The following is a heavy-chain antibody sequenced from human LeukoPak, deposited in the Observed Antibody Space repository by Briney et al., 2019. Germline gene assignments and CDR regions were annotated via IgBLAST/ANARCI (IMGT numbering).Heavy chain of an antibody. CDR3: ARDRGPYSSSWGLGY. CDR2: IRYDGSNK. CDR1: GFTFSSYG. V-gene: IGHV3-30*02. J-gene: IGHJ4*02. D-gene: IGHD6-13*01. Sequence: GGSLRLSCAASGFTFSSYGMHWVRQAPGKGLEWVAFIRYDGSNKYYADSVKGRFTISRDNSKNTLYLQMNSLRAEDTAVYYCARDRGPYSSSWGLGYWGQGTLVTVSS.